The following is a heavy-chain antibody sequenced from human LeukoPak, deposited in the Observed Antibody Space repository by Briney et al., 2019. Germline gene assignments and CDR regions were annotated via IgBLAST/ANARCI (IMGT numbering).Heavy chain of an antibody. CDR1: GFTFSSYA. Sequence: GGSLRLSCAASGFTFSSYAMSWVRQAPGKGLEWVSAISGSGGSTYYADSVKGRFTISRDNSKNTLYLQMNSLRAEDTAVYYCARTISWLTYYYYGMDVWGQGTTVTVSS. D-gene: IGHD6-13*01. J-gene: IGHJ6*02. CDR3: ARTISWLTYYYYGMDV. CDR2: ISGSGGST. V-gene: IGHV3-23*01.